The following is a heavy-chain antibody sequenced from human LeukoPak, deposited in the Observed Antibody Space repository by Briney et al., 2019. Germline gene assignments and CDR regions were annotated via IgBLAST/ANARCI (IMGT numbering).Heavy chain of an antibody. D-gene: IGHD3-22*01. V-gene: IGHV3-21*04. CDR1: GGSISSSS. CDR2: ISSSSSYI. J-gene: IGHJ4*02. CDR3: ARDSMVTMIVVAPDY. Sequence: ETLSLTCTVSGGSISSSSYYWGWIRQPPGKGLEWVSSISSSSSYIYYADSVKGRLTISRDNAKNSLYLQMNSLRAEDTAVYYCARDSMVTMIVVAPDYWGQGTLVTVSS.